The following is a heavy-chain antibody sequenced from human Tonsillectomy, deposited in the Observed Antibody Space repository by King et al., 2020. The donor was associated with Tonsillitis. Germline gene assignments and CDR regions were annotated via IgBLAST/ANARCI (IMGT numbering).Heavy chain of an antibody. Sequence: DVQLVESGGGLVQPGGSLRLSCAASGFTFSTYAMSWVRQAPGKGLEWVSGISGISGTTYYADSLKGRFTISRDNSKNTLYLLMNSLRVEDTAVYYCAKDFTSYDSRGSTFDYWGQGTLVTVSS. D-gene: IGHD3-22*01. CDR2: ISGISGTT. V-gene: IGHV3-23*04. CDR3: AKDFTSYDSRGSTFDY. J-gene: IGHJ4*02. CDR1: GFTFSTYA.